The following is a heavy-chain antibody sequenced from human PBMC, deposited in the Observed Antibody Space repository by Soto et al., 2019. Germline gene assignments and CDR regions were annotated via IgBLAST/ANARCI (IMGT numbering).Heavy chain of an antibody. CDR3: ARDSSSSGYYYGMDV. CDR1: NETLTTYG. D-gene: IGHD6-6*01. V-gene: IGHV1-18*01. CDR2: VSGYSGYS. Sequence: QVHLVQSGAEVKKPGASVKVSCKASNETLTTYGISWVRQAPGQGLEWMGWVSGYSGYSSSAQEFQDRVIMTTDTSTNTAYMELRSLTSDDSAVYFCARDSSSSGYYYGMDVWGQGTTVTVSS. J-gene: IGHJ6*02.